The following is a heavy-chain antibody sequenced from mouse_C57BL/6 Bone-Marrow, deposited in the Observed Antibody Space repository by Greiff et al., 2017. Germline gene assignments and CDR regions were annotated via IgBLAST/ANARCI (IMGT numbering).Heavy chain of an antibody. Sequence: QVQLQQPGAELVKPGASVKMSCKASGYTFTSYWITWVQQSPGQGLEWIGDIYPGSGSTNYNEKFKSKATLTVDTSSSTAYMQLSSLTSEDSAVYYGASPLLPRGYWGQGTTLTVAS. CDR2: IYPGSGST. D-gene: IGHD1-1*01. V-gene: IGHV1-55*01. CDR1: GYTFTSYW. J-gene: IGHJ2*01. CDR3: ASPLLPRGY.